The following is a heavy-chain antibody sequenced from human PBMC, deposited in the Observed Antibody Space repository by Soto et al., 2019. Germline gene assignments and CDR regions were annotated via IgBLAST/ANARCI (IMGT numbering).Heavy chain of an antibody. Sequence: QVQLQESGPGLVKPSETLSLTCTVSVSGGSVSTGVHYWSWIRQPPGKGLEWIGYIYYSGSTNYTPSRKGRATIAVDTSKNQFSLKLTSVTAADTAVYYCARGYYTSWYWFDRWGRGTLVTVSS. CDR3: ARGYYTSWYWFDR. D-gene: IGHD6-13*01. CDR2: IYYSGST. V-gene: IGHV4-61*08. CDR1: GGSVSTGVHY. J-gene: IGHJ2*01.